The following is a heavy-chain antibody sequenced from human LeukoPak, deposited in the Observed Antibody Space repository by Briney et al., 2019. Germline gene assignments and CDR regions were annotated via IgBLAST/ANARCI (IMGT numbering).Heavy chain of an antibody. V-gene: IGHV4-39*01. Sequence: SETLSLTCTVSGGSISSGDYYWSWIRQPPGKGLEWIGSIYYSGSTYYNPSLKSRVTISVDTSKNQFSLKLSSVTAADTAVYYCARTHPADGIDYWGQGTLVTVSS. CDR1: GGSISSGDYY. D-gene: IGHD1-1*01. CDR2: IYYSGST. J-gene: IGHJ4*02. CDR3: ARTHPADGIDY.